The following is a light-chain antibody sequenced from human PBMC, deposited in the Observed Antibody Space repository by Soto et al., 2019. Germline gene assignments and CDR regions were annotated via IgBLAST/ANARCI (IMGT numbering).Light chain of an antibody. J-gene: IGKJ2*01. CDR1: QSISSF. V-gene: IGKV1-39*01. CDR2: TAS. Sequence: DIQLTQSPSSLSASVGDRVTITCRASQSISSFLNWYQLKPGKPPKLLIYTASSLQSGVPSRFSASVSGTDFTLTISSLQPEDFATYSCQQSYTTLFTFGQGTQLEIK. CDR3: QQSYTTLFT.